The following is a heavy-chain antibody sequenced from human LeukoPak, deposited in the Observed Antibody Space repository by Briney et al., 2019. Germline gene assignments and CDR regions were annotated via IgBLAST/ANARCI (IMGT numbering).Heavy chain of an antibody. CDR2: ISAYNGNT. V-gene: IGHV1-18*01. Sequence: VASVKVSCKASGYTFTSYGISWVRQAPGQGLEWMGWISAYNGNTNYAQKLQGRVTMTTDTSTSTAYMELRSLRSDDTAVYYCARVPGFMLVVVNGMDVWGQGTTVTVSS. CDR1: GYTFTSYG. CDR3: ARVPGFMLVVVNGMDV. J-gene: IGHJ6*02. D-gene: IGHD3-22*01.